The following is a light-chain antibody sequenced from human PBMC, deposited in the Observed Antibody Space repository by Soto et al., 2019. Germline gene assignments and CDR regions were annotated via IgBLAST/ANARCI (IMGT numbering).Light chain of an antibody. Sequence: DIQMTQSPSALSASVEDRVTITCRASQSISSWLAWYQQKPGKAPRLLIYDASYLERGVPSRFSGSGSGTEFTLTSSDLQPDDFGTYYCQKYNNFWTFGPGAKVEI. V-gene: IGKV1-5*01. J-gene: IGKJ1*01. CDR3: QKYNNFWT. CDR2: DAS. CDR1: QSISSW.